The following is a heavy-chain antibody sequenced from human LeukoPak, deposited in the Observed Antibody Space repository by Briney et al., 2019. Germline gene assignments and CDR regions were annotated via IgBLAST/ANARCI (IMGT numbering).Heavy chain of an antibody. D-gene: IGHD6-19*01. J-gene: IGHJ4*02. CDR3: ARDRYSSGWGYFDY. Sequence: GGSLRLSCAASGFTFSSYTMNWVRQAPGKGLEWVSYISSDSGTIYYADSVRGRFTISRDNAKNSLYLQMNSLRDEDTAVYYCARDRYSSGWGYFDYWGQGALVTVSS. V-gene: IGHV3-48*02. CDR1: GFTFSSYT. CDR2: ISSDSGTI.